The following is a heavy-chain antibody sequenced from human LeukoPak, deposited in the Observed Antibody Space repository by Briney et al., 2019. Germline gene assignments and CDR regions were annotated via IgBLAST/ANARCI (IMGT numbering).Heavy chain of an antibody. D-gene: IGHD4-17*01. J-gene: IGHJ6*03. CDR2: IYTSGNT. CDR3: ARDSSYGYYYMDV. Sequence: SETLSLTCTVSGGSISSYYWSWIRQPAGKGLEWIGRIYTSGNTNYNPSLKSRVTISLDTSKNQFSLKLSSVTAADTAVYYCARDSSYGYYYMDVWGKGTTVTVSS. V-gene: IGHV4-4*07. CDR1: GGSISSYY.